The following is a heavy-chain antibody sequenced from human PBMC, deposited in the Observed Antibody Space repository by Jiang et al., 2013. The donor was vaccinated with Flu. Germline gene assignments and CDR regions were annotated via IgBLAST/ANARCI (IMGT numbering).Heavy chain of an antibody. CDR3: ARLKYHFHDYGEEKTNYFDY. Sequence: DTRYSPSFQGQVTISADKSISTAYLQWSSLKASDTAMYYCARLKYHFHDYGEEKTNYFDYWGQGTLVTVSS. D-gene: IGHD4-17*01. J-gene: IGHJ4*02. V-gene: IGHV5-51*01. CDR2: DT.